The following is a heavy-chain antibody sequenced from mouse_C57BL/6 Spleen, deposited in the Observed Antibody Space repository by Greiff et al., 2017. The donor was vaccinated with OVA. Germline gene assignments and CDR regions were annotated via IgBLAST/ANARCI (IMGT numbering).Heavy chain of an antibody. J-gene: IGHJ3*01. V-gene: IGHV1-61*01. CDR3: ASLYSGSSPFAY. CDR1: GYTFTSYW. CDR2: IYPSDSET. Sequence: QVQLQQPGAELVRPGSSVKLSCKASGYTFTSYWMEWVKQRPGQGLEWIGNIYPSDSETNYNQKFKDKATLTVDKSSITAYMQLRSLTSVDSAVYYSASLYSGSSPFAYWGQGTLLTVSA. D-gene: IGHD1-1*01.